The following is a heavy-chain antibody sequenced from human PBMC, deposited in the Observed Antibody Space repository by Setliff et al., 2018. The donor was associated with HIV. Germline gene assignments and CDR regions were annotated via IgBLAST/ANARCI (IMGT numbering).Heavy chain of an antibody. CDR3: ARERLSRLGFDY. V-gene: IGHV4-61*09. Sequence: SETLSLTCSVSGDSISSGGHYWSWIRQPAGKGLEWIGHIYTGGNANYNPSLQSRVTISVDTSKNQFSLMLGSMTAADTAVYYCARERLSRLGFDYWGQGTLVTVSS. CDR2: IYTGGNA. D-gene: IGHD1-1*01. J-gene: IGHJ4*02. CDR1: GDSISSGGHY.